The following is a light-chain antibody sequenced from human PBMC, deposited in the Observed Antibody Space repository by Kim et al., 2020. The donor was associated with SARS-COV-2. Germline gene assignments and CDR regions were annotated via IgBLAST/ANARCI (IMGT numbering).Light chain of an antibody. CDR2: GAS. V-gene: IGKV3-20*01. J-gene: IGKJ3*01. CDR1: HSIGSSQ. Sequence: PGQRATLACRASHSIGSSQLAWYQQKPGRAPTLLIYGASSRATGIPDRFNGSGSGTDFTLTINRLEPEDFAVYYCQQYTDLLTFTFGPGTKVDIK. CDR3: QQYTDLLTFT.